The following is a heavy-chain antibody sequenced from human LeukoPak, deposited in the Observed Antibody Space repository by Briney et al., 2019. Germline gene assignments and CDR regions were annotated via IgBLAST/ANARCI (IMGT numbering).Heavy chain of an antibody. V-gene: IGHV3-74*01. CDR1: GFTSSSYW. Sequence: QPGGSLRLSCAASGFTSSSYWTHWVRQAPGKGLVWVSRINSDGSSTSYADSVKGRFTISRDNAKNTLYLQMNSLRAEDTAVYYCARGSRDGYNRGYFDYWGQGTLVTVSS. CDR2: INSDGSST. J-gene: IGHJ4*02. CDR3: ARGSRDGYNRGYFDY. D-gene: IGHD5-24*01.